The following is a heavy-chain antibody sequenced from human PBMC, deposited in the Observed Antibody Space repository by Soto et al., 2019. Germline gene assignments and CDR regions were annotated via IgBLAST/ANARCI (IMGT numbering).Heavy chain of an antibody. Sequence: PGGSLRLSCAASGFTFSSFALTWVRQAPGQGLEWVATIVGSDAKTHYADSVKGRFSISRDTSRNTVYLQMNNLRADDTAIYYCAKWTYLDFWGQGTRVTVSS. CDR3: AKWTYLDF. CDR1: GFTFSSFA. J-gene: IGHJ4*02. CDR2: IVGSDAKT. V-gene: IGHV3-23*01. D-gene: IGHD5-12*01.